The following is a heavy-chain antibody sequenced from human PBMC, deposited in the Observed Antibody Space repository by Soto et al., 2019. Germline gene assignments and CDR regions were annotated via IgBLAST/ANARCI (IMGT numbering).Heavy chain of an antibody. Sequence: GGSLRLSCAASGFTFSSYWMSWVRQAPGKGLEWVANIKQDGSEKYYVDSVKGRFTISRDNAKNSLYLQMNGLRAEDTAVYYCARDRRATELRYFDWGQGSLVTVSS. CDR1: GFTFSSYW. CDR3: ARDRRATELRYFD. V-gene: IGHV3-7*01. CDR2: IKQDGSEK. D-gene: IGHD3-9*01. J-gene: IGHJ4*02.